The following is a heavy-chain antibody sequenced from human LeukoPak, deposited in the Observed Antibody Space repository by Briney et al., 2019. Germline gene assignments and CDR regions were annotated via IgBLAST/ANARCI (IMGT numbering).Heavy chain of an antibody. CDR2: IYTSGSA. Sequence: SETLSLTCTVSGGSISSGSNYWSWIRQPAGKGLEWIGRIYTSGSANYNPSLKSRVTISVDTSKNQFSLKLSSVTAADTAAYYCARGVRGRRILYSSPFGWFDPWGQGTLVTVSS. CDR3: ARGVRGRRILYSSPFGWFDP. J-gene: IGHJ5*02. V-gene: IGHV4-61*02. CDR1: GGSISSGSNY. D-gene: IGHD2-8*01.